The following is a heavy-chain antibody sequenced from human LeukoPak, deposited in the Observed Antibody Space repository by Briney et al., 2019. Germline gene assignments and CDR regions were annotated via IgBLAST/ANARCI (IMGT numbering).Heavy chain of an antibody. CDR3: ARDLDLSGGAGTGGDY. D-gene: IGHD3-10*01. CDR2: INPSGGST. J-gene: IGHJ4*02. CDR1: GYTFTSYY. V-gene: IGHV1-46*01. Sequence: GASVKVSCKASGYTFTSYYMHWVRQAPGQGLEWMGIINPSGGSTSYAQKFQGRVTMTRDTSTSTVYMELSSLRSEDTAVYYCARDLDLSGGAGTGGDYWGQGTLVTVSS.